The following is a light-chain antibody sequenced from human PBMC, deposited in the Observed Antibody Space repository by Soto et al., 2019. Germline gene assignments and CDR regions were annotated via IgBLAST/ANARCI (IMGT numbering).Light chain of an antibody. Sequence: EIVLTQSPATLSLSPGERATLSCRASQSVRSNLAWYQHKPGQAPRLLIYDVSNRATGIPGRFSGSGFGTDFTLTISHVEPEDFAVYYCQQRDNWPWTFGQGAKVEIK. J-gene: IGKJ1*01. CDR3: QQRDNWPWT. CDR2: DVS. V-gene: IGKV3-11*01. CDR1: QSVRSN.